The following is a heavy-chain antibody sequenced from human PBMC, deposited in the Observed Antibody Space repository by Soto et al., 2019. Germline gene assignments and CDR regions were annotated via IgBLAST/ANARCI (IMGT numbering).Heavy chain of an antibody. CDR2: FYSSGSI. Sequence: SETLSLTCFVSGYFIGAGGYYWIWIRHHPGKGLEWIGSFYSSGSIIYNPSLRSRVSITGDMSTNQFSMSLTSVTAADTARYYCARMYSSGSGWFHPWGQGTLVTVSS. J-gene: IGHJ5*02. CDR3: ARMYSSGSGWFHP. D-gene: IGHD6-19*01. V-gene: IGHV4-31*03. CDR1: GYFIGAGGYY.